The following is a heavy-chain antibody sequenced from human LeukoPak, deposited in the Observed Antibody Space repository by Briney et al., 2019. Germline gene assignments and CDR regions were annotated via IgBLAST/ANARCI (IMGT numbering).Heavy chain of an antibody. CDR1: GFTFSTYS. CDR2: ISASSSTI. V-gene: IGHV3-48*04. D-gene: IGHD6-13*01. J-gene: IGHJ3*02. Sequence: PGGSLRLSCAASGFTFSTYSLNWVRQAPGKGLEWISYISASSSTIYYADSVKGRFTISRDNAKNSLYLQMNSLRAEDMALYYCAKDSSSWYGGAFDIWGQGTMVTVSS. CDR3: AKDSSSWYGGAFDI.